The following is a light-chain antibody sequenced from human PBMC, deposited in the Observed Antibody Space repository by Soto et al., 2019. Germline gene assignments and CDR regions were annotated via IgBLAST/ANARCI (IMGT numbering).Light chain of an antibody. CDR1: QSVLYSSNNKNY. CDR3: QQNYNTPRT. V-gene: IGKV4-1*01. CDR2: WAS. Sequence: DIEITQSPDSLAVSRCWRATIHCKYSQSVLYSSNNKNYLAWYQQKSGQPPRLLIYWASTRESGVPDRFSGSGSGTDFTLTISSLQAEDVAVYYRQQNYNTPRTFGQGTKVDIK. J-gene: IGKJ1*01.